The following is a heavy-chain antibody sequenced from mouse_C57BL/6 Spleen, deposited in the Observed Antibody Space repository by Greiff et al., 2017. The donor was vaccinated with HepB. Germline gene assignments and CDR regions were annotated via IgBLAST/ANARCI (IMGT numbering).Heavy chain of an antibody. D-gene: IGHD2-1*01. V-gene: IGHV1-5*01. CDR2: IYPGNSDT. J-gene: IGHJ1*03. Sequence: VQLQQSGTVLARPGASVKMSCKTSGYTFTSYWMHWVKQRPGQGLEWIGAIYPGNSDTSYNQKFKGKAKLTAVTSASTAYMELSSLTNEDSAVYYCTRPIYYGNHWYFDVWGTGTTVTVSS. CDR3: TRPIYYGNHWYFDV. CDR1: GYTFTSYW.